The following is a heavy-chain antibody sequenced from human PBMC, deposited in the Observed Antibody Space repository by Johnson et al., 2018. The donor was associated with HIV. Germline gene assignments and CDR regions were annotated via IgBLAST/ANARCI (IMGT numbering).Heavy chain of an antibody. D-gene: IGHD2-15*01. Sequence: QVQLVESGGGVVQPGRSLRLSCAASGFTVSSNYMNWVRQAPGKGLEWVAVISYDGSNKYYADSVKGRFPISRDNSKNTLYLQMNSLRAGDTALYYCARAVCRGGRCYSHDAFDIWGQGTMVTVSS. CDR3: ARAVCRGGRCYSHDAFDI. CDR1: GFTVSSNY. CDR2: ISYDGSNK. J-gene: IGHJ3*02. V-gene: IGHV3-30-3*01.